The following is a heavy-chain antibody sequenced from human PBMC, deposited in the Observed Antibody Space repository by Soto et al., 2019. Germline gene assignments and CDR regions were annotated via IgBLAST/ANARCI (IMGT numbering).Heavy chain of an antibody. Sequence: PSETLSLTCTVSGGSISSSSYYWGWIRQPPGKGLEWIGSIYYSGSTYYNPSLKSRVTISVDTSKNQFSLTLSSVTAADTAVYYCAIIVGEWLVLWWGKGTLVTVSS. CDR2: IYYSGST. J-gene: IGHJ4*02. D-gene: IGHD6-19*01. V-gene: IGHV4-39*01. CDR3: AIIVGEWLVLW. CDR1: GGSISSSSYY.